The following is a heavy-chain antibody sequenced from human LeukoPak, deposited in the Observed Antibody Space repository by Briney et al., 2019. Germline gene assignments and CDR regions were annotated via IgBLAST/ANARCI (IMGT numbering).Heavy chain of an antibody. CDR1: GYTFTRHF. D-gene: IGHD3-22*01. V-gene: IGHV1-46*01. Sequence: ASVKVSCKASGYTFTRHFLHWVRQAPGQGLAWMGIINPSGGSTTTAQKFRGRVTMTRDMSTSTVYMELSSLRSEDTAVYYCARDPTPQDSSTLYFFDYWGQGTLVTVSS. J-gene: IGHJ4*02. CDR2: INPSGGST. CDR3: ARDPTPQDSSTLYFFDY.